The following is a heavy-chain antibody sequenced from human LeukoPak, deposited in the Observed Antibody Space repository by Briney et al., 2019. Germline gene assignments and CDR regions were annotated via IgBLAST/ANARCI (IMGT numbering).Heavy chain of an antibody. J-gene: IGHJ4*02. D-gene: IGHD3-10*01. V-gene: IGHV4-59*08. CDR1: GGPISSYY. Sequence: SETLTLTCTVSGGPISSYYWSWIRQPPGKGLEWIGYIYYSGSTNYNLSLKSRVTISVDTSKNQFSLKLSSVTAADTAVYYCARIGLLWFGESPYYFAYWGQGTLVTVPS. CDR3: ARIGLLWFGESPYYFAY. CDR2: IYYSGST.